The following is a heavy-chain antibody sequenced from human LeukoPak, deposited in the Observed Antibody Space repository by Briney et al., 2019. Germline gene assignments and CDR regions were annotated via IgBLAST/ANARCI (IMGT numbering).Heavy chain of an antibody. Sequence: SETLPLTCAVYGESFSGYYWSWIRQPPGKGLEWIGEINHSGSTNYNPSLKSRVTISGDTSKNQFSLKLSSVTAADTAVYYCASRVDQDVDTTYSFDYWGQGTLVTVSS. CDR2: INHSGST. D-gene: IGHD5-18*01. V-gene: IGHV4-34*01. CDR1: GESFSGYY. J-gene: IGHJ4*02. CDR3: ASRVDQDVDTTYSFDY.